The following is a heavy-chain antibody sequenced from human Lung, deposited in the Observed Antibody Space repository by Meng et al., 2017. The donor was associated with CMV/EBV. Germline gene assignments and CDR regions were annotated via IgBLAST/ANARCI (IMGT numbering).Heavy chain of an antibody. CDR2: IYWNDDK. D-gene: IGHD4/OR15-4a*01. CDR1: GCSLSTSGVG. CDR3: AHTDTIYGADPFDI. V-gene: IGHV2-5*01. Sequence: SGCSLSTSGVGVGWIRQPPGKALEWLALIYWNDDKRYSPSLKSRLTITKDTSKNQIVLTMTNMDPVDTATYYCAHTDTIYGADPFDIWGQGTMVTVSS. J-gene: IGHJ3*02.